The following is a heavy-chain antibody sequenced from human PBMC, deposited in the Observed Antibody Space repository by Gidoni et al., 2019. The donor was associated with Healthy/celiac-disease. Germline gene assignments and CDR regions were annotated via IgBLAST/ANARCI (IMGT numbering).Heavy chain of an antibody. CDR1: GYTFTSSY. CDR3: ARGYCSSTSCYTGSSAFDI. J-gene: IGHJ3*02. D-gene: IGHD2-2*01. V-gene: IGHV1-46*01. CDR2: INPSGGST. Sequence: QVQLVQSGAEVKKPGASVKVSCKASGYTFTSSYMHWVRQAPGQGLEWMGIINPSGGSTSYAQKFQGRVTMTRDTSTSTVYMELSSLRSEDTAVYYCARGYCSSTSCYTGSSAFDIWGQGTMVTVSS.